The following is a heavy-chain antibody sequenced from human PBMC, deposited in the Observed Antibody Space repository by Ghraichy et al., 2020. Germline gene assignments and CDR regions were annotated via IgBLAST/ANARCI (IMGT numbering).Heavy chain of an antibody. D-gene: IGHD2-2*01. Sequence: GESLNTSCVASEFTFNTYFMSWVRQAPGKGLEWVAKIKQDGTERSYVDSVKGRFTISRDNAKNSLYLQMNSLRAEDTAVYYCARGSSSTGYWYFDLWGRGTLVTVSS. CDR2: IKQDGTER. J-gene: IGHJ2*01. CDR1: EFTFNTYF. CDR3: ARGSSSTGYWYFDL. V-gene: IGHV3-7*01.